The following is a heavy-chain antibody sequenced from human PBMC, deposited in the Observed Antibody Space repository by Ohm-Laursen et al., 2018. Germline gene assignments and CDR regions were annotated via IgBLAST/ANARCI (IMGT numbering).Heavy chain of an antibody. J-gene: IGHJ3*02. CDR1: GFTDSSNY. D-gene: IGHD6-19*01. Sequence: SLRLSCAASGFTDSSNYLSWVREAPGKGLAWVSVIYSGGSTYYADSVKGRFTISRDNSMNTLYLQMNSLRAEDTAVYYCARDSVGSGWSRGAFDIWGQGTMVTVSS. CDR2: IYSGGST. CDR3: ARDSVGSGWSRGAFDI. V-gene: IGHV3-53*01.